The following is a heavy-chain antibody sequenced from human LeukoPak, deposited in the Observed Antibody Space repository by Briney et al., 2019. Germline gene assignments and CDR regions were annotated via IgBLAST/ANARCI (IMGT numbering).Heavy chain of an antibody. V-gene: IGHV4-39*07. CDR1: GGSISSSSYY. Sequence: SETLSLTCTVSGGSISSSSYYWGWIRQPPGKGLEWIGSIYYSGSTYYNLSLKSRVTISVDTSKNQFSLKLSSVTAADTAVYYCASGKYYYDSSGYYPDGGFDYWGQGTLVTVSS. J-gene: IGHJ4*02. D-gene: IGHD3-22*01. CDR2: IYYSGST. CDR3: ASGKYYYDSSGYYPDGGFDY.